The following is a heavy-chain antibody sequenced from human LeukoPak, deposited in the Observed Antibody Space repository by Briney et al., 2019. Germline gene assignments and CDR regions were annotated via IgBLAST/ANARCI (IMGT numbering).Heavy chain of an antibody. V-gene: IGHV1-18*01. CDR1: GYTFTSYG. Sequence: ASVKVSCKASGYTFTSYGISWVRRAPGQGLEWMGWISAYNGNTNYAQKLQGRVTMTTDTSTSTAYMELRSLRSDDTAVYYCARDFMKYQLTCTGAPHAYWGQGTLVTVSS. D-gene: IGHD2-2*01. CDR2: ISAYNGNT. CDR3: ARDFMKYQLTCTGAPHAY. J-gene: IGHJ4*02.